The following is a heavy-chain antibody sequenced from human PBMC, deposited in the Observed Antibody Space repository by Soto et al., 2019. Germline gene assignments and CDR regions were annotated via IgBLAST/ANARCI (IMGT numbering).Heavy chain of an antibody. D-gene: IGHD6-19*01. J-gene: IGHJ6*03. Sequence: GGSLRLSCAASGFTFSSYGMHWVRQAPGKGLEWVAVISYDGSNKYYADSVKGRFTISRDNSKNTLYLQMNSLRAEDTAVYYCAKDLLAVAEPYYYYMDVWGKGTTVTVSS. CDR3: AKDLLAVAEPYYYYMDV. CDR1: GFTFSSYG. V-gene: IGHV3-30*18. CDR2: ISYDGSNK.